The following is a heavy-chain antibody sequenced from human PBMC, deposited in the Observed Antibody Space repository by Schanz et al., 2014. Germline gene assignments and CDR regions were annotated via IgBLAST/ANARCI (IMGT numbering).Heavy chain of an antibody. V-gene: IGHV1-46*03. CDR1: GGTFSSDT. Sequence: QVQLLQSGAEVKKPGSSVKVSCKASGGTFSSDTFSWVRQAPGQGLEWMGIINLYGGSTNYAQKFQGRVTVTRDTSTSTVYMELNSLRSEDTAVYYCARTIAYGGSSGYFDYWGQGTLVTVSS. J-gene: IGHJ4*02. CDR2: INLYGGST. D-gene: IGHD4-17*01. CDR3: ARTIAYGGSSGYFDY.